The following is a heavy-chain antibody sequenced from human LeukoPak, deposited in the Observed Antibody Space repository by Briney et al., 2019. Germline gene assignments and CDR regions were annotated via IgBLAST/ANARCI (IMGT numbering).Heavy chain of an antibody. D-gene: IGHD6-13*01. CDR2: INHSGST. Sequence: SETLSLTCAVYGGSFSGYYWSWIRQPPGKGLEGIGEINHSGSTNYNPSLKSRVTISVDTSKNQFSLKLSSVTAADTAVYYCARARIAAAYYYYYYMDVWGKGTTVTVSS. CDR1: GGSFSGYY. CDR3: ARARIAAAYYYYYYMDV. V-gene: IGHV4-34*01. J-gene: IGHJ6*03.